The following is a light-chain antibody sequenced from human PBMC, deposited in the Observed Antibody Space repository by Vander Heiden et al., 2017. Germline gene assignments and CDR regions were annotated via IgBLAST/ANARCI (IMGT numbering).Light chain of an antibody. V-gene: IGKV1-5*03. CDR1: QSIRSW. J-gene: IGKJ1*01. CDR3: QQYNAYSGT. Sequence: DIQITQSPSTLSASVGDRVTITCRASQSIRSWLAWYQQKPGQAPKLLIYRASTLESGVPSRFSGSGSETEFTLTITSLQPDDFATYYCQQYNAYSGTFGQGTKVEVK. CDR2: RAS.